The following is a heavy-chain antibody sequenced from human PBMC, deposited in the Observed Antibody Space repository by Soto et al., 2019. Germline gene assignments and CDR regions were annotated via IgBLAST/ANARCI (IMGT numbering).Heavy chain of an antibody. D-gene: IGHD1-1*01. V-gene: IGHV4-30-2*01. J-gene: IGHJ6*02. Sequence: SETLSLTCAVSGGSISSGGYSWSWIRQPPGKGLEWIGYIYHSGSTYYNPSLKSRVTISVDRSKNQFSLKLSSVTAADTAVYYCARMEGVGNGMVVWGQGTTVTVSS. CDR3: ARMEGVGNGMVV. CDR1: GGSISSGGYS. CDR2: IYHSGST.